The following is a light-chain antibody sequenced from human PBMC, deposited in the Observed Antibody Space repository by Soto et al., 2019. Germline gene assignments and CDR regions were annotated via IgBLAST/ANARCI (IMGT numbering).Light chain of an antibody. CDR3: QQLYSYPVT. J-gene: IGKJ2*01. CDR2: ATS. V-gene: IGKV1-9*01. CDR1: QGISSY. Sequence: DIQLTQSPSFLSASVGDRVTITCRASQGISSYLAWYQQKPGKAPKLLIYATSTLQSGVPSRFSDRGSGTEFTLTISSLQPEDFATYYCQQLYSYPVTFGQGTKLEIK.